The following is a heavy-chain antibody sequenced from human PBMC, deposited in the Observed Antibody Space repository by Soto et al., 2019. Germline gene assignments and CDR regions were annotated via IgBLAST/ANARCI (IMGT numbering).Heavy chain of an antibody. J-gene: IGHJ4*02. CDR1: GFTFSSYA. CDR3: AKVHYYDSSGYYEVGYYFDY. V-gene: IGHV3-23*01. D-gene: IGHD3-22*01. CDR2: ISGSGGST. Sequence: EVQLLESGGGLVQPGGSLRLSCAASGFTFSSYAMSWVRQAPGKGLEWVSAISGSGGSTYYADSVKGRFTISRDNSKNTLYLQMNSLRAEDTAVYHCAKVHYYDSSGYYEVGYYFDYWGQGTLVTVSS.